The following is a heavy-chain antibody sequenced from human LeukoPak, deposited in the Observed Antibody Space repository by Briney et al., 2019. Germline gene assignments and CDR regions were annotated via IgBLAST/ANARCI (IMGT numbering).Heavy chain of an antibody. CDR3: ARLNYDFWSGSYYYYYMDV. V-gene: IGHV3-74*01. J-gene: IGHJ6*03. CDR1: GFTFSSYW. D-gene: IGHD3-3*01. CDR2: INTDGSST. Sequence: GGFLRLSCAASGFTFSSYWMHWVRQAPGKGLVWVSRINTDGSSTSYADSVQGRFTISRDNAKNTLYLQMNSLRAEDTAVYYCARLNYDFWSGSYYYYYMDVWGKGTTVTVSS.